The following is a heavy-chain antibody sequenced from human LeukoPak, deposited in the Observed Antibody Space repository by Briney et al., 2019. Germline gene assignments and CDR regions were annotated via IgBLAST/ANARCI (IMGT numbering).Heavy chain of an antibody. J-gene: IGHJ6*03. V-gene: IGHV3-64*02. CDR3: ARRHNYYYYMDV. Sequence: PGGSLTLSCAASGFTFSSYSMHWVRQPPGKAPEYVSAISSNGVNTYYADSVRGRFTISRDNSKNTLYLQMGSLRSEDMAVYYCARRHNYYYYMDVWGKGTTVTVSS. CDR1: GFTFSSYS. CDR2: ISSNGVNT.